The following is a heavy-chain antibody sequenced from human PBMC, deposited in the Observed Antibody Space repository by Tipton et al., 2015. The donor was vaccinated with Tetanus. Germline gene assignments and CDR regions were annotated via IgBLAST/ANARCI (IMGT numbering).Heavy chain of an antibody. CDR1: GYTFTDHY. J-gene: IGHJ4*02. V-gene: IGHV3-30-3*01. Sequence: QLVQSGAEVKKPGASVKVSCKTSGYTFTDHYIHWVRQAPGKGLEWVAVISYDGSNKYYADSVKGRFTISRDNSKNTLYLQMNSLGVEDTAMYYCGRDSSCSTTSCYLGNWGQGTLVTVSS. CDR2: ISYDGSNK. D-gene: IGHD2-2*01. CDR3: GRDSSCSTTSCYLGN.